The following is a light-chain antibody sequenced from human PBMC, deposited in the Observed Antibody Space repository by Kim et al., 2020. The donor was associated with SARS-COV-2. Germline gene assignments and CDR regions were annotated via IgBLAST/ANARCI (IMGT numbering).Light chain of an antibody. J-gene: IGKJ1*01. CDR2: AAS. CDR1: QDISNF. Sequence: ASVGDSVTTACRASQDISNFLAWFQLKPGKAPQLLIYAASALQRGGPSRFSGSGSGTDFTLTVTSLQPEDVATYYCQKCDSAPWTFGQGTKVDIK. V-gene: IGKV1-27*01. CDR3: QKCDSAPWT.